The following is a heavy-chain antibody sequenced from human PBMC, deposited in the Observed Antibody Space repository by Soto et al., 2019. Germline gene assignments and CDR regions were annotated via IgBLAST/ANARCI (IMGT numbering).Heavy chain of an antibody. CDR3: ALPRAITLIDY. CDR2: ISGSGGST. D-gene: IGHD3-10*01. V-gene: IGHV3-23*01. J-gene: IGHJ4*02. CDR1: GFTFSSYA. Sequence: GGSLRLSCAASGFTFSSYAMGWVRQAPGKGLEWVSAISGSGGSTYYADSVKGRFTISRDNSKNTLYLQMNSLRAEDTAVYYCALPRAITLIDYWGQGTLVTVSS.